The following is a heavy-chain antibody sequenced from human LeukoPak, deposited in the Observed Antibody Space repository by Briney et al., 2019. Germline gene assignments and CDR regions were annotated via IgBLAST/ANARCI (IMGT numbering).Heavy chain of an antibody. D-gene: IGHD3-9*01. V-gene: IGHV4-59*12. J-gene: IGHJ5*02. CDR3: ARDLPNYDILTGYNNWFDP. CDR2: IYYSGST. CDR1: GGSISSYY. Sequence: TSETLSLTCTVSGGSISSYYWSWIRQPPGKGLEWIGYIYYSGSTNYNPSLKSRVTISVDTSKNQFSLKLSSVTAADTAVYYCARDLPNYDILTGYNNWFDPWGQGTLVTVSS.